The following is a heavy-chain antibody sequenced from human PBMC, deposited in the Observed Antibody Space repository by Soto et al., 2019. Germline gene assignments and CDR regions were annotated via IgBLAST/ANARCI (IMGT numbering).Heavy chain of an antibody. V-gene: IGHV1-69*02. CDR3: ARVPYYYGSGSQSPDEYFQH. CDR2: IIPILGIA. J-gene: IGHJ1*01. D-gene: IGHD3-10*01. Sequence: KQSKASVKVSCKASGGTFSSYTISWVRQAPGQGLEWMGRIIPILGIANYAQKFQGRVTITADKSTSTAYMELSSLRSEDTAVYYCARVPYYYGSGSQSPDEYFQHWGQGTLVTVSS. CDR1: GGTFSSYT.